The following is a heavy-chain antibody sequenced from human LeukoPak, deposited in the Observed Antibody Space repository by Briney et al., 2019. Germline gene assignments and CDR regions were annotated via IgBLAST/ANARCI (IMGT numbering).Heavy chain of an antibody. Sequence: GGSLRLSCVVSGFTFSSYGMSWVRQAPGKGLEWVSALSSGGVSTYYADSVKGRFTISRDISKNTLYLQLNSLRAEDTSVYYCAKGSCSSTTCLKTDWGQGTLVTVSS. J-gene: IGHJ4*02. V-gene: IGHV3-23*01. D-gene: IGHD2-2*01. CDR2: LSSGGVST. CDR3: AKGSCSSTTCLKTD. CDR1: GFTFSSYG.